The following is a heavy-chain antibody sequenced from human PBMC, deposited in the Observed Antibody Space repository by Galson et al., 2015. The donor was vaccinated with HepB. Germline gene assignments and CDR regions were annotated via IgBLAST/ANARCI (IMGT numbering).Heavy chain of an antibody. Sequence: SVKVSCKASGYTFTSYYMHWVRQAPGQGLEWMGIINPSGGSTSYAQKFQGRVTMTRDTSTSTVYMELSSLRSEDTAVYYCARVFGDWNYVGPYYYGMDVWGQGTTVTVSS. J-gene: IGHJ6*02. CDR2: INPSGGST. V-gene: IGHV1-46*01. CDR3: ARVFGDWNYVGPYYYGMDV. CDR1: GYTFTSYY. D-gene: IGHD1-7*01.